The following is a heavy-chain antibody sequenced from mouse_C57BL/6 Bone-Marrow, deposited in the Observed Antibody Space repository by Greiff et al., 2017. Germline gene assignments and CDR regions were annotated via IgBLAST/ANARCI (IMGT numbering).Heavy chain of an antibody. V-gene: IGHV1-55*01. J-gene: IGHJ1*03. D-gene: IGHD1-1*01. CDR1: GYTFTSYW. CDR2: IYPGSGST. Sequence: VQLQQPGAELVKPGASVKMSCTASGYTFTSYWITWVKPRPGQGLEWIGDIYPGSGSTTYYETFKSKATLTVDTSSSTAFMQHSSLTSEDSAVYDCARSGYYGSSWYFDVWGTGTTVTVSS. CDR3: ARSGYYGSSWYFDV.